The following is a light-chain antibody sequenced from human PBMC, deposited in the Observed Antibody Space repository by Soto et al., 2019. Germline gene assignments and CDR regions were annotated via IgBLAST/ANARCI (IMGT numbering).Light chain of an antibody. CDR2: EVS. CDR3: SSYAGSNNFGV. J-gene: IGLJ1*01. Sequence: QSALTQPPSASGSPGQSVTISCTGTSSDVGGYNYVSWYQQHQGKAPKLMIYEVSKRPSGVPDRFSGSKSGNTASLTVSGLQAEDEADYYCSSYAGSNNFGVFGTGTKVTVL. CDR1: SSDVGGYNY. V-gene: IGLV2-8*01.